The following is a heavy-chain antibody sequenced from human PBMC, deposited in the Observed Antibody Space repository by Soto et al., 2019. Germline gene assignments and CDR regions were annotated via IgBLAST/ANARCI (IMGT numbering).Heavy chain of an antibody. V-gene: IGHV4-61*01. J-gene: IGHJ4*02. CDR1: GGSVNSGSYY. Sequence: PSETLSLTCTVSGGSVNSGSYYWNWIRQPPGKGLEWIGYIYYSGSTNYNPSLKSRVTISVDTSKNQFSLKLRSVTAADTAVYYCAGEGYCSGGSCYGSDYWGQGTLVTVSS. D-gene: IGHD2-15*01. CDR2: IYYSGST. CDR3: AGEGYCSGGSCYGSDY.